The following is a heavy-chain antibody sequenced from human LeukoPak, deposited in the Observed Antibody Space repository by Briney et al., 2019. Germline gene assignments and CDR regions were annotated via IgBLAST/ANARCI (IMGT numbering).Heavy chain of an antibody. CDR3: ARAPPYLMAQWLVSRNWFDP. V-gene: IGHV1-2*02. CDR2: INPNSGGT. J-gene: IGHJ5*02. CDR1: GYTFTSYA. D-gene: IGHD6-19*01. Sequence: GASVKVSCKASGYTFTSYAMHWVRQAPGQGLEWMGWINPNSGGTNYAQKFQGRVTMTRDMSISTAYMELSRLRPDDTAVYYCARAPPYLMAQWLVSRNWFDPWGQGTLVTVSS.